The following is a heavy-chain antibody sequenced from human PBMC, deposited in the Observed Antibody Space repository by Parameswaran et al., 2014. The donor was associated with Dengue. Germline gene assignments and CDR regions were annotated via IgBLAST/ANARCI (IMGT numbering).Heavy chain of an antibody. V-gene: IGHV3-21*01. Sequence: WIRQPPGKGLEWVSSISSSSSYIYYADSVKGRFTISRDNAKNSLYLQMNSLRAEDTAVYYCAYDEAKILYVYWGQGTLVTVSS. CDR3: AYDEAKILYVY. CDR2: ISSSSSYI. J-gene: IGHJ4*02. D-gene: IGHD2/OR15-2a*01.